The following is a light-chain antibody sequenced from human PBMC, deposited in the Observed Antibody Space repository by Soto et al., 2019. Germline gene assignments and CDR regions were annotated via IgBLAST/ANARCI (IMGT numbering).Light chain of an antibody. CDR1: SSNIGSNT. J-gene: IGLJ2*01. CDR2: SNN. CDR3: AAWDDSLNGPV. Sequence: QPVLTQPPSASGTPGQRVTISCSGSSSNIGSNTVNWYQQLPGTAPKLLIYSNNQRPSGVPDRFSGSKSGTSASLAISGLQSKDEADYYCAAWDDSLNGPVFGGGTKLTVL. V-gene: IGLV1-44*01.